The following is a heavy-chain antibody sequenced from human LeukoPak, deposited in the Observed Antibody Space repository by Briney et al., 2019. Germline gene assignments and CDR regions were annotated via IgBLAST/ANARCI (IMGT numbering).Heavy chain of an antibody. CDR1: GDSVSSKSAA. J-gene: IGHJ5*02. D-gene: IGHD1-1*01. Sequence: SQTLSLTCAFSGDSVSSKSAAWNWIRQSPSRGLEWLGGTYYRSKWYNDYAVSVKSRITINPDTSKNQFSLQLSSVTPEDTAVYFCARTTFTTFVNWFDPWGQGTLVTVSS. V-gene: IGHV6-1*01. CDR3: ARTTFTTFVNWFDP. CDR2: TYYRSKWYN.